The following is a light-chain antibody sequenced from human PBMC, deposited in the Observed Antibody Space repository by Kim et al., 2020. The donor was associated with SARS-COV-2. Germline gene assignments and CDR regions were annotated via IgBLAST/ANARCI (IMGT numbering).Light chain of an antibody. CDR2: RSN. CDR3: AVWDDSLSGRV. CDR1: GSNIGINS. V-gene: IGLV1-47*01. J-gene: IGLJ3*02. Sequence: QSVLTQPPSASATPGQRVTISCSGSGSNIGINSVYWYQQLPGTAPKLLIYRSNQRPSGVPDRFSGSKSGTSGSLAISGLRSEDEADYYCAVWDDSLSGRVFGGGTQLTVL.